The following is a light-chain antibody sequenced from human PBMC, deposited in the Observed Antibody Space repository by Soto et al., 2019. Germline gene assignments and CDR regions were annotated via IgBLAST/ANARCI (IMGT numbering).Light chain of an antibody. CDR1: QSVNSNY. Sequence: ETVLTQSPGTVSLSPGERATLSCRTSQSVNSNYLAWYQQKPGQAPRLLIYGVFNRATGIPDRFSGSGSGTDFTLTISGLEPEDYAVYSCQHYDGSPRTFGQGTKLEIK. CDR3: QHYDGSPRT. CDR2: GVF. J-gene: IGKJ2*01. V-gene: IGKV3-20*01.